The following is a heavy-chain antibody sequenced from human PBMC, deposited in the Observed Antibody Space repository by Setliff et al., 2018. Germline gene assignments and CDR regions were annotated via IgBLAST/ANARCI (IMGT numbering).Heavy chain of an antibody. D-gene: IGHD2-21*02. V-gene: IGHV4-38-2*02. CDR2: IGHTGSI. CDR1: GYSISSGYI. Sequence: SETLSLTCTVSGYSISSGYIWGWIRQPPGKGLEWVGNIGHTGSINYNXSLKSRLTISRDTSKNQVSLKLNSVTATDTAVYYCARDLGHGGDSDYWGQGILGTAPQ. J-gene: IGHJ4*02. CDR3: ARDLGHGGDSDY.